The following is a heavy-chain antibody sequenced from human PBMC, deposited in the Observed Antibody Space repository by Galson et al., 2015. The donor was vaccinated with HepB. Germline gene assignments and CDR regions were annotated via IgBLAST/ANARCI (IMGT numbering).Heavy chain of an antibody. V-gene: IGHV1-69*06. Sequence: SVKVSCKASGYTLTSYGISWVRQAPGQGLEWMGGIIPIFGTANYAQKFQGRVTITADKSTSTAYMELSSLRSEDTAVYYCARDGVAAAGVGWFDPWGQGTLVTVSS. D-gene: IGHD6-13*01. J-gene: IGHJ5*02. CDR2: IIPIFGTA. CDR1: GYTLTSYG. CDR3: ARDGVAAAGVGWFDP.